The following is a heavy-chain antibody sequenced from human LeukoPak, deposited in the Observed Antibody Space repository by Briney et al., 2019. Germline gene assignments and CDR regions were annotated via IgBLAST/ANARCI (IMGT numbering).Heavy chain of an antibody. CDR1: GGTFSSYA. Sequence: SVKVSCKASGGTFSSYAISWVRQAPGQGLEWMGRIIPIFGIANYAQKFQSRVTITADKSTSTAYMELSSLRSEDTAVYYCATVYDSLDVWGQGTTVTVSS. J-gene: IGHJ6*02. V-gene: IGHV1-69*04. D-gene: IGHD3-3*01. CDR3: ATVYDSLDV. CDR2: IIPIFGIA.